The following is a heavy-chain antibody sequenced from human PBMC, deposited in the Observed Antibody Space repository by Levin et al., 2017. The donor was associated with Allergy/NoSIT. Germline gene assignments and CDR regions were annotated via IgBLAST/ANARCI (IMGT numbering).Heavy chain of an antibody. Sequence: GGSLRLSCAASGFTFSSYAMHWVRQAPGKGLEWVAVISYDGSNKYYADSVKGRFTISRDNSKNTLYLQMNSLRAEDTAVYYCARDRGSTVTTLRYWGQGTLVTVSS. CDR2: ISYDGSNK. D-gene: IGHD4-17*01. CDR3: ARDRGSTVTTLRY. J-gene: IGHJ4*02. V-gene: IGHV3-30-3*01. CDR1: GFTFSSYA.